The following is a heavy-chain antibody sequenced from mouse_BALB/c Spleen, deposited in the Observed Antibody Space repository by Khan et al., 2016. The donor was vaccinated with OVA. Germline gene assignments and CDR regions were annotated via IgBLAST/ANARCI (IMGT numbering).Heavy chain of an antibody. Sequence: VQLLELGPGLVAPSQNLSITCTVSGFSLSDYGVSWIRQPPGKGLEWLGVIWGGGSTYYNSALKSRLSISKDNSKSQVFLKMSSLQSDDTAMFYCAKGVWSYYYTLDYWGQGTSVTVSS. CDR3: AKGVWSYYYTLDY. CDR2: IWGGGST. J-gene: IGHJ4*01. V-gene: IGHV2-6-5*01. CDR1: GFSLSDYG.